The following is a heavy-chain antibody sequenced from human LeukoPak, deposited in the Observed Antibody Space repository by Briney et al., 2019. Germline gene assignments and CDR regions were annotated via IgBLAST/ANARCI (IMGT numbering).Heavy chain of an antibody. D-gene: IGHD2-2*02. V-gene: IGHV3-43*01. CDR2: ISWDGGST. Sequence: GGSLRLSCAASGFTFDDYTMHWVRQAPGKGLERVSLISWDGGSTYYADSVKGRFTISRDNSKNSLYLQMNSLRTEDTALYYCAKGTGQYCSSTSCYIPYYYYGMDVWGQGTTVTVSS. CDR3: AKGTGQYCSSTSCYIPYYYYGMDV. CDR1: GFTFDDYT. J-gene: IGHJ6*02.